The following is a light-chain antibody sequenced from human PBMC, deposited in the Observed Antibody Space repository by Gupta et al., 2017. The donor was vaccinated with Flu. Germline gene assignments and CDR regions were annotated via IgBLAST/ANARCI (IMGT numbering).Light chain of an antibody. CDR3: VQRRDWPWT. CDR1: QSISSQ. J-gene: IGKJ1*01. V-gene: IGKV3-11*01. CDR2: DAS. Sequence: EIVLTQSPATLSLSPGERATLSCRASQSISSQLAWYQQKPGQAPSLLIYDASNRATGIPARFSGSGSGTDFTLTISSLESEDFAVYYCVQRRDWPWTSGQGTKVEVK.